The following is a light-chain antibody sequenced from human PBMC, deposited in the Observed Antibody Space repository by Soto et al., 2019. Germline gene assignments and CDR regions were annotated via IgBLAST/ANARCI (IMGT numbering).Light chain of an antibody. V-gene: IGLV2-8*01. CDR3: TSYVGSDIWV. J-gene: IGLJ3*02. CDR2: EVS. CDR1: SSDTGAYNY. Sequence: QSVLTQPPSASGSPGQSVTISCTGTSSDTGAYNYVSWYQQYPGKAPKLMIYEVSKRPSGVPDRFSGSKSGNTASLTVSGLQAEDEADYYCTSYVGSDIWVFGGGTKLTVL.